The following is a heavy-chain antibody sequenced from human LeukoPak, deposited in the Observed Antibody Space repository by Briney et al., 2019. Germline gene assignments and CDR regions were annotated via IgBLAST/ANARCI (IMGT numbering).Heavy chain of an antibody. J-gene: IGHJ1*01. CDR1: GFTFSSYA. Sequence: GGSLRLSCAASGFTFSSYAMHWVRQAPGKGLEWVAVISYDGSNKYYADSVKGRFTISRDNSKNTLYLQMNSLRAEDTAVYYCARGLYYYDSSDESFQHWGQGTLVTVSS. CDR3: ARGLYYYDSSDESFQH. CDR2: ISYDGSNK. D-gene: IGHD3-22*01. V-gene: IGHV3-30-3*01.